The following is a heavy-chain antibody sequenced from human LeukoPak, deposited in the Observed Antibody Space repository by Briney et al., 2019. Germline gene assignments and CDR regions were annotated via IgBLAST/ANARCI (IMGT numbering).Heavy chain of an antibody. Sequence: GGSLRLSCAASGFTFSSYAMSWVRQAPGKGLEWVSAISGSGGRTYYADSVKGRFPISRDNSKNTLYLQMNSLRAEDTAVYYCAKGIAAAGRYDYFDYWGQGTLVTVSS. CDR2: ISGSGGRT. J-gene: IGHJ4*02. CDR1: GFTFSSYA. D-gene: IGHD6-13*01. V-gene: IGHV3-23*01. CDR3: AKGIAAAGRYDYFDY.